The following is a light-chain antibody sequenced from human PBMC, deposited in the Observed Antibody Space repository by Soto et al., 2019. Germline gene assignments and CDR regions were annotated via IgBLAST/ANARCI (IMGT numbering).Light chain of an antibody. J-gene: IGKJ1*01. CDR2: GAS. CDR1: QSVDSNY. Sequence: EIVLTQSPGTLSLSPRERATLSCRASQSVDSNYLAWYQQKPGQAPRLLIYGASRRATGIPDRFSGGGSGTDFTLTISRLEPEDFAVYYCQQYSSGMFGQGTKVEIK. CDR3: QQYSSGM. V-gene: IGKV3-20*01.